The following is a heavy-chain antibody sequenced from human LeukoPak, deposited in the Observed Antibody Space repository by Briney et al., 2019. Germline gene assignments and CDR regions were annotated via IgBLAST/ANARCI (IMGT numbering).Heavy chain of an antibody. CDR1: GFTFSSYG. CDR2: ISYDGSNK. Sequence: GRSLRLSCAASGFTFSSYGMHWVRQAPGKGLEWVAVISYDGSNKYYADSVKGRFTISRDNSKNTLYLQMNSLRAEDTAVYYCTKWCSSTSCYDNFDYWGQGTLVTVSS. CDR3: TKWCSSTSCYDNFDY. D-gene: IGHD2-2*01. J-gene: IGHJ4*02. V-gene: IGHV3-30*18.